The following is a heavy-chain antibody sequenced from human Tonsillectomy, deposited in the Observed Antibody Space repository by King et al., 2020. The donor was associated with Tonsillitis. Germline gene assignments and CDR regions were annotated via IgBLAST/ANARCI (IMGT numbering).Heavy chain of an antibody. Sequence: QLVQSGPEVKKSGASVTVSCKASGYIFPSYFIHWVRQAPGQGLEWMGWINAGRGDTKYSQKFQGRVNITRDLSASTAYMELRDLTSEDTSLYFCARVIRSSWIDSWGQGTLVTVSS. J-gene: IGHJ5*01. D-gene: IGHD6-6*01. CDR2: INAGRGDT. V-gene: IGHV1-3*01. CDR3: ARVIRSSWIDS. CDR1: GYIFPSYF.